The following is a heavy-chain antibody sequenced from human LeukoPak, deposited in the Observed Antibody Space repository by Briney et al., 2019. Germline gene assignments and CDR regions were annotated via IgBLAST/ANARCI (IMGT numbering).Heavy chain of an antibody. J-gene: IGHJ4*02. V-gene: IGHV3-30-3*01. CDR1: GFTFSSYA. Sequence: PGGSLRLSCAASGFTFSSYAMHWVRQAPGKGLEWVAVVSYDGSNKYYADSVKGRFTISRDNSKNRLYLQMNSLRAEDTAVYYCARGYYYDSSGYYYWGQGTLVTVSS. CDR3: ARGYYYDSSGYYY. CDR2: VSYDGSNK. D-gene: IGHD3-22*01.